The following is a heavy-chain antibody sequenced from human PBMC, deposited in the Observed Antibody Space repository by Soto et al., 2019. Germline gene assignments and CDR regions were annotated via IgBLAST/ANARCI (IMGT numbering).Heavy chain of an antibody. D-gene: IGHD3-22*01. CDR1: GGSFSGHS. J-gene: IGHJ5*01. CDR2: INHSGRV. V-gene: IGHV4-34*01. Sequence: SETLSLTCAVYGGSFSGHSWTWIRQSPGKGLEWIGDINHSGRVNYSPSLKSRVTISLDTSKNQFSLTLSAVTAADTAMYYCSTRAYDTNGYYRFDPWGQGTLVTIAS. CDR3: STRAYDTNGYYRFDP.